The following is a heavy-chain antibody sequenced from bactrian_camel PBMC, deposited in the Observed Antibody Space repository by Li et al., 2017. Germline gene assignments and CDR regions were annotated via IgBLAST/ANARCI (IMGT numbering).Heavy chain of an antibody. D-gene: IGHD3*01. Sequence: HVQLVESGGGSVQAGESLRLSCAVTEYIKDSYCIGWFRQGPGKKREGVASLGVDGTTIYGDSVKGRFRISKDNSKNTLYLQMNSLKSEDTATYYYGVDLDGFIRTNGLNRREYDIWGQGTQVTV. CDR1: EYIKDSYC. J-gene: IGHJ4*01. CDR2: LGVDGTT. V-gene: IGHV3S61*01. CDR3: GVDLDGFIRTNGLNRREYDI.